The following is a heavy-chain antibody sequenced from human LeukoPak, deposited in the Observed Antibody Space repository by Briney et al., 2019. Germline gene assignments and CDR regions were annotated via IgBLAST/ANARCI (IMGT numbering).Heavy chain of an antibody. CDR2: IKQDGAEK. CDR1: GFRFGDYW. CDR3: ARVGAWDLQRVFDY. V-gene: IGHV3-7*01. J-gene: IGHJ4*02. D-gene: IGHD1-26*01. Sequence: GGSLRLSCAASGFRFGDYWMTWARHVPGKGLEWVANIKQDGAEKHYAESVEGRFIISRDNAKNSLYMEMDSLKVEDTAVYYCARVGAWDLQRVFDYWGQGTLVTVSS.